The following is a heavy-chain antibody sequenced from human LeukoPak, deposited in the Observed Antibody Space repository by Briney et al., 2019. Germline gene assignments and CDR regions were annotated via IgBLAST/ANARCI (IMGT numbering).Heavy chain of an antibody. D-gene: IGHD2-2*01. CDR3: AKSSSLSGGYFYYMDV. Sequence: PGGSLRLSCAASGFTFSSYAMNWVRQAPGKGLEWVSAFSGSNNYTYYADSVKGRFTISRDNSKNTLYLQMNTLRAEDTAVYYCAKSSSLSGGYFYYMDVWGKGTTVTVSS. CDR2: FSGSNNYT. CDR1: GFTFSSYA. V-gene: IGHV3-23*01. J-gene: IGHJ6*03.